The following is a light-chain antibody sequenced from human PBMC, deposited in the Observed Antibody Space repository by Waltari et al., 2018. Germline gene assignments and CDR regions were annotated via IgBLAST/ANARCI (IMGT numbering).Light chain of an antibody. J-gene: IGKJ4*01. CDR1: QSVSSN. Sequence: ETGMTQSPDTLSVSAGERATLSCRASQSVSSNLAWYQHKPGQAPRLLIYGASIRATGIPARFSGSGSGTEFTLTISSLQSEDFAVYYCQQYNNWPLTFGGGTKVEIE. V-gene: IGKV3-15*01. CDR3: QQYNNWPLT. CDR2: GAS.